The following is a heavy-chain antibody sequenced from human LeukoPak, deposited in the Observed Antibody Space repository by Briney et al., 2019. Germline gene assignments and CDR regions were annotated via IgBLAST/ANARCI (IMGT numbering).Heavy chain of an antibody. CDR2: IYYSGST. CDR3: ARATGGVSFDY. D-gene: IGHD3-16*01. V-gene: IGHV4-30-4*01. Sequence: SETLSLTCTVSGGSISSGDYYWSWIRQPPGKGLEWIGYIYYSGSTYYNPSLKSRVTISVDTSKNQFSLKLSSVTAADTAVYHCARATGGVSFDYWGQGTLVTVSS. J-gene: IGHJ4*02. CDR1: GGSISSGDYY.